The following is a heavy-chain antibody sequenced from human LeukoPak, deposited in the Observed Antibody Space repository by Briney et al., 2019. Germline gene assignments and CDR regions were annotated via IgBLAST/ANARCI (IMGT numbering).Heavy chain of an antibody. Sequence: GGSLILSCTASGFTFSSYAMSWVRQAPGKGLEWVSGVIGSGGSTYYADSVKGRFTISRDNSKNTLYLQMNSLRAEDTAVYYCAKERGTAMVRSYYMDVWGKGTTVTVSS. CDR1: GFTFSSYA. CDR3: AKERGTAMVRSYYMDV. CDR2: VIGSGGST. D-gene: IGHD5-18*01. J-gene: IGHJ6*03. V-gene: IGHV3-23*01.